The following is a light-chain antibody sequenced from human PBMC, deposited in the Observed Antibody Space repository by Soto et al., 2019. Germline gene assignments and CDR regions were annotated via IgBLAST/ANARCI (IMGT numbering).Light chain of an antibody. J-gene: IGLJ1*01. CDR3: SSYSSTSSRV. CDR1: SSDVGGYDY. V-gene: IGLV2-14*01. Sequence: QSALTQPASMSGSPGQSITISCTGTSSDVGGYDYVSWYQQHAGKAPKLVIYEVSNRASGVSNRFSGSKSGNTASLIISGLQAEDEADYYCSSYSSTSSRVFGTGTELTVL. CDR2: EVS.